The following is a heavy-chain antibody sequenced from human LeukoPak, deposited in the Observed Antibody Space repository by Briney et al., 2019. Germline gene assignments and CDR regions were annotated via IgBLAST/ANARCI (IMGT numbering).Heavy chain of an antibody. J-gene: IGHJ5*02. V-gene: IGHV5-51*01. Sequence: GESLKISCKGSGYIFTSNWIGWVRQMPGRGLEWMGVIYPGDSDTKYSPSFQGQVTISADKSISTTYLQWSSLKASDTAMYYCARTGSADHWGQGTLVTVYS. CDR2: IYPGDSDT. CDR1: GYIFTSNW. D-gene: IGHD2-15*01. CDR3: ARTGSADH.